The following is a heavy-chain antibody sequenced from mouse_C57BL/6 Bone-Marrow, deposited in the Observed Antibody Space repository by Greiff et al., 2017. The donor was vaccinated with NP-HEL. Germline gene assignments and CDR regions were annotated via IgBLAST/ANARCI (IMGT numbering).Heavy chain of an antibody. V-gene: IGHV5-6*01. CDR3: ARWGYYVLFAY. Sequence: EVKLVESGGDLVKPGGSLKLSCAASGFSFSSYGMSWVRQTPDKRLEWVATISSGGSYTYYPDSVKGRFTISRDNAKNTLYLQMSSLKSEDTAMYYCARWGYYVLFAYWGQGTLVTVSA. D-gene: IGHD2-3*01. J-gene: IGHJ3*01. CDR2: ISSGGSYT. CDR1: GFSFSSYG.